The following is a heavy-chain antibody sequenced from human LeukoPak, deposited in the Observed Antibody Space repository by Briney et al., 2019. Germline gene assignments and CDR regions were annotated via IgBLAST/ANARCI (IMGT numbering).Heavy chain of an antibody. CDR2: IIPIFGTA. D-gene: IGHD2-15*01. Sequence: SVKVSCKASGGTFSSYAISWVRQAPGQGLEWMGGIIPIFGTANYAQKFQGRVTITADESTSTAYMELSSLRSEGTAVYYCAKGLLTNYYYYGMDVWGQGTTVTVSS. CDR3: AKGLLTNYYYYGMDV. CDR1: GGTFSSYA. V-gene: IGHV1-69*01. J-gene: IGHJ6*02.